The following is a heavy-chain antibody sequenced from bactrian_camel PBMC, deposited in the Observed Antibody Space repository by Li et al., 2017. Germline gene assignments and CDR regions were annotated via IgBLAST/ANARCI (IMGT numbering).Heavy chain of an antibody. D-gene: IGHD4*01. CDR3: ATSWVADSDYVLAENY. CDR1: GFTFSNYV. V-gene: IGHV3S40*01. Sequence: VQLVESGGGLVQPGGSLRLACAASGFTFSNYVMSWVRQASGKGLEWVSTIRPGGSTTYYADSVKGRFTISRDDARYTLLLQLNNLKSEDTALYYCATSWVADSDYVLAENYWGQGTQVTVS. CDR2: IRPGGSTT. J-gene: IGHJ4*01.